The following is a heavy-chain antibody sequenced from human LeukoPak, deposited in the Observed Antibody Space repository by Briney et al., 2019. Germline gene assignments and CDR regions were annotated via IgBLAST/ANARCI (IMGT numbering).Heavy chain of an antibody. CDR3: LYYGDYFTPDP. D-gene: IGHD4-17*01. CDR2: ISYDGSNK. J-gene: IGHJ5*02. CDR1: GFTLSSYA. Sequence: PGRSLRLSCAASGFTLSSYAMHWVRQAPGKGLEWVAVISYDGSNKYYADSVKGRFTISRDNSKNTLYLQMNSLRAEDTAVYYCLYYGDYFTPDPWGQGTLVTVSS. V-gene: IGHV3-30-3*01.